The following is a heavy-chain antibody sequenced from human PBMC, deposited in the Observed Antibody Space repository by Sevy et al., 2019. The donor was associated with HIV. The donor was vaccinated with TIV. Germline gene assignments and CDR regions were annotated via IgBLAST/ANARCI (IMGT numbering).Heavy chain of an antibody. Sequence: ATVKVSCKASGYTFTSYAIHWVRQAPGQRLEWMGWINAGNGNTKYSQKIQGRVTITRDTSASTAYMELSSLRSEDTAVYYCARGRGEATTNFDYWGQGTLVTVSS. CDR2: INAGNGNT. D-gene: IGHD5-12*01. CDR3: ARGRGEATTNFDY. J-gene: IGHJ4*02. V-gene: IGHV1-3*01. CDR1: GYTFTSYA.